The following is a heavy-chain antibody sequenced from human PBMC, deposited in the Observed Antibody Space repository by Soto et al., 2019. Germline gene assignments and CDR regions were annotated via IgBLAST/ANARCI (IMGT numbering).Heavy chain of an antibody. D-gene: IGHD3-10*01. V-gene: IGHV3-23*01. CDR1: GFTFSSYA. J-gene: IGHJ1*01. CDR3: AREDRCWYGDFFQY. CDR2: FGGRDGST. Sequence: DVQLLESGGALVQPGGSLRLSCAASGFTFSSYAMAWVRQAPGKGLGWVSNFGGRDGSTDYADAVKGRFTISRDNSKNALHLQMISLSGEDMAVYSCAREDRCWYGDFFQYGGQGTLVTFSS.